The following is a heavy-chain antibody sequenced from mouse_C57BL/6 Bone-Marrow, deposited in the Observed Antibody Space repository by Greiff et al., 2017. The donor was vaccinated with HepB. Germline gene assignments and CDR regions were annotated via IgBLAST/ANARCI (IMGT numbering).Heavy chain of an antibody. CDR2: IYPRSGKT. D-gene: IGHD2-12*01. CDR1: GYTFTSYG. V-gene: IGHV1-81*01. J-gene: IGHJ4*01. Sequence: VQLQQSGAELARPGASVKLSCKASGYTFTSYGISWVKQRIGQGLEWIGEIYPRSGKTYYNEKFKGKATMTADKSSSTAYMELRSLTSEDPAVYFCARRGVSYDMDYWGQGTSVTVSS. CDR3: ARRGVSYDMDY.